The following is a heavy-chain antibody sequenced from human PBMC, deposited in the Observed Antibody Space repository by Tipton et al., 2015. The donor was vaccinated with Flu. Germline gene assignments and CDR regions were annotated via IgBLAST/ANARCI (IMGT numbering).Heavy chain of an antibody. D-gene: IGHD3-22*01. CDR1: GGSFSGYY. Sequence: GSLRLSCAVYGGSFSGYYWSWIRQPPGKGLEWIGEINHSGSTNYNPSLKSRVTISVDTSKNQFSLKLSSVTAADTAVYYCARDTHYYDSSGYYYPNYYYYGMDVWGQGP. CDR2: INHSGST. J-gene: IGHJ6*02. V-gene: IGHV4-34*01. CDR3: ARDTHYYDSSGYYYPNYYYYGMDV.